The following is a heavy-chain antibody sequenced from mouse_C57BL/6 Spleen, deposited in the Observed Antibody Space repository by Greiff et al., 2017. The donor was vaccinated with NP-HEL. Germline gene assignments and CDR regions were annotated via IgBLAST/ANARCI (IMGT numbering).Heavy chain of an antibody. J-gene: IGHJ3*01. CDR2: ISSGGDYI. Sequence: EVKVVESGEGLVKPGGSLKLSCAASGFTFSSYAMSWVRQTPEKRLEWVAYISSGGDYIYYADTVKGRFTISRDNARNTLYLQMSSLKSEDTAMYYCTTYSNSAGFAYWGKGTLVTVSA. D-gene: IGHD2-5*01. CDR3: TTYSNSAGFAY. CDR1: GFTFSSYA. V-gene: IGHV5-9-1*02.